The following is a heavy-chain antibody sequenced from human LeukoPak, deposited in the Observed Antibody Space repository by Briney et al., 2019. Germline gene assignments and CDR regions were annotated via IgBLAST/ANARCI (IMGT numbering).Heavy chain of an antibody. CDR3: ARLTRYSSSWYSWFDP. J-gene: IGHJ5*02. V-gene: IGHV5-51*01. Sequence: GESQKISCKGSGYTFKHHWIGWVRQMPGKGLEWMGIIYPGDSDTRYSPSFQGQVTISADKSISTAYLQWSSLKASDTAMYYCARLTRYSSSWYSWFDPWGQGTLVTVSS. CDR2: IYPGDSDT. CDR1: GYTFKHHW. D-gene: IGHD6-13*01.